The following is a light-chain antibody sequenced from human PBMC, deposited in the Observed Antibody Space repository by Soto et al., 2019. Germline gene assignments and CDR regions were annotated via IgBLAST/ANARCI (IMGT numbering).Light chain of an antibody. J-gene: IGKJ1*01. CDR3: QQYVTSMWT. Sequence: IQMNQSPSSLAASVGGRDTITCRASQAMRNELGWYQQRPGKTPKVLIHGASNLQSGVPSRFSGSASGTDFTLTISSLEPEDFAVYYCQQYVTSMWTCGQGTKV. V-gene: IGKV1-6*01. CDR1: QAMRNE. CDR2: GAS.